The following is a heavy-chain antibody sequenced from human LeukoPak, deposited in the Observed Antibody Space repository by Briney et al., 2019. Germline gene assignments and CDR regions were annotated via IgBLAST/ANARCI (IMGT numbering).Heavy chain of an antibody. J-gene: IGHJ5*02. Sequence: SETLSLTCAVYGGSFSGYYWSWIRQPPGKGLEWIGEINHSGSTNYNPSLKSRVTISVDTSKNQFSLKLSSVTAADTAVYYCAREGSKQWLVNWFDPWGQGTLVTVS. CDR1: GGSFSGYY. V-gene: IGHV4-34*01. CDR2: INHSGST. D-gene: IGHD6-19*01. CDR3: AREGSKQWLVNWFDP.